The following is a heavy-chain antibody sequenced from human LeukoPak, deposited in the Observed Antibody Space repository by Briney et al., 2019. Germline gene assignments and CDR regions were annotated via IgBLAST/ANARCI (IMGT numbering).Heavy chain of an antibody. D-gene: IGHD1-26*01. CDR2: IYYSGST. Sequence: SETLSLTCTVSGGSISSYYWSWIRQLPGKGLEWIGYIYYSGSTNYNPSLKSRVTISVDTSKNQFSLRLSSVTAADTAVYYCARDGKGGVGGDPHYGMDVWGQGTTVTVSS. J-gene: IGHJ6*02. CDR3: ARDGKGGVGGDPHYGMDV. V-gene: IGHV4-59*01. CDR1: GGSISSYY.